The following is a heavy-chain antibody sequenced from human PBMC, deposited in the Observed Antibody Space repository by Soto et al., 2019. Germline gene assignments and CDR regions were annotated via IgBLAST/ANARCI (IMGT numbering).Heavy chain of an antibody. V-gene: IGHV1-8*01. Sequence: QVQLVQSGAEVRKPGASVKLSCKASGYAFSSFDINWVRQAAGQGLEWMGWMNPNSGTTGYAQKFQGRVTMSRNTTIRPAYMELNSLRSEDTAVYYCATGTVTADAFEIWGQGTMVTVSS. J-gene: IGHJ3*02. CDR2: MNPNSGTT. D-gene: IGHD2-21*02. CDR1: GYAFSSFD. CDR3: ATGTVTADAFEI.